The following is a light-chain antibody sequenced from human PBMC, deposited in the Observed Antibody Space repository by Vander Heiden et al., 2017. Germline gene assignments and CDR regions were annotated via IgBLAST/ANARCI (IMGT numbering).Light chain of an antibody. Sequence: DIQMTQSPSSLSTSIGSRVTITCRARDPIGSYLNWYQQKPGKAPNLLIYAATTLETGVPSRFRGSGSGTDFTLTITSLQPEDFATYYCQQSFSAPRTFGRGTKVEIK. V-gene: IGKV1-39*01. CDR2: AAT. CDR3: QQSFSAPRT. CDR1: DPIGSY. J-gene: IGKJ1*01.